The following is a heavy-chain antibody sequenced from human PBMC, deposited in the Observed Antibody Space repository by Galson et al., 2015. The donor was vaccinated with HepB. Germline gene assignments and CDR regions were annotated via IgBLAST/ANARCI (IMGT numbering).Heavy chain of an antibody. D-gene: IGHD6-19*01. Sequence: SLRLSCAASGFSFSTYSMHWVRQAPGKGLEWVSFISRGSDSIYYADSVRGRFTVSRDNAKNSLYLEMNSLRVEDTAVYYCAREEGGWSPDYWGQGILVTVSS. CDR1: GFSFSTYS. CDR2: ISRGSDSI. V-gene: IGHV3-48*01. J-gene: IGHJ4*02. CDR3: AREEGGWSPDY.